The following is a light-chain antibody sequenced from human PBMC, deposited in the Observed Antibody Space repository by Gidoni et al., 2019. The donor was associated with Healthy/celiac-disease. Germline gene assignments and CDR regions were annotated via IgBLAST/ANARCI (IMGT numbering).Light chain of an antibody. J-gene: IGKJ4*01. Sequence: EIVLTQSPGTLSLSPGERATLSYKASECVSSSYLAWYQQKPGQAPRLLIYGASSRATGIPDRFSGSGSGTDFTLTISRLEPEDFAVYYCQQYCSSPLTFGGGTKVEIK. CDR2: GAS. V-gene: IGKV3-20*01. CDR3: QQYCSSPLT. CDR1: ECVSSSY.